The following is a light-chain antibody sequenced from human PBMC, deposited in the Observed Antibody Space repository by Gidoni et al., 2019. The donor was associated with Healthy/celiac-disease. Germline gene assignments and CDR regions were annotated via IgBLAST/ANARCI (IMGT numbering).Light chain of an antibody. Sequence: EFVLTQSPVTRSLSPGERATLSCRASQSVSSSYLAWYQQKPGQAPRLLIYGASSRAPGIPDRFSGSGSGTDFTLNISRLEPEDFAVYYCQQYGSSPPLTFGGGTKVEIK. CDR2: GAS. CDR1: QSVSSSY. J-gene: IGKJ4*01. V-gene: IGKV3-20*01. CDR3: QQYGSSPPLT.